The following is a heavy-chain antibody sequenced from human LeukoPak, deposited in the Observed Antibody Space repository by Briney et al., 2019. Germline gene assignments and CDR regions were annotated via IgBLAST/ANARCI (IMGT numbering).Heavy chain of an antibody. CDR1: GASINNNF. V-gene: IGHV4-59*08. J-gene: IGHJ4*02. Sequence: SETLSLTCTVSGASINNNFWTWIRQPPGKGLEWIGYIYSSGSANYNPSLKSRVIISGDTSKNQFSLKLNSVTAADTAVYFCARQVVAVAGTGYFDYWGQGTLVTVSS. CDR2: IYSSGSA. D-gene: IGHD6-19*01. CDR3: ARQVVAVAGTGYFDY.